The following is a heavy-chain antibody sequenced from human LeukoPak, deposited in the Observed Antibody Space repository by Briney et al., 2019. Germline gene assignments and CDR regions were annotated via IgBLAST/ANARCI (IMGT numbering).Heavy chain of an antibody. CDR1: GGTFSSYA. D-gene: IGHD4-11*01. V-gene: IGHV1-69*05. CDR3: ARGGGDTVTTSFYYYMDV. CDR2: IIPIFGTA. J-gene: IGHJ6*03. Sequence: SVKVSCKASGGTFSSYAISWVRQAPGQGLEWMGGIIPIFGTANYAQKFQGRVTITTDESTSTAYMELSSLRSEDTAVYYWARGGGDTVTTSFYYYMDVWGKGTTVTVS.